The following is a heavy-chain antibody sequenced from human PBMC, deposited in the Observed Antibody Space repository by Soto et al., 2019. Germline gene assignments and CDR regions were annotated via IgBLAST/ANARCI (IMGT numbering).Heavy chain of an antibody. V-gene: IGHV3-33*01. CDR2: IWYDGSNK. CDR3: ARDAHFLTGYYFDY. D-gene: IGHD3-9*01. Sequence: QVQLVESGGGVVQPGRSLRLSCAASGFTFSSYGMHWVRQAPGKGLEWVAVIWYDGSNKYYADSVKGRFTIPRDNSKNTLYLQMNSLRAEDTAVYYCARDAHFLTGYYFDYWGQGTLVTVSS. CDR1: GFTFSSYG. J-gene: IGHJ4*02.